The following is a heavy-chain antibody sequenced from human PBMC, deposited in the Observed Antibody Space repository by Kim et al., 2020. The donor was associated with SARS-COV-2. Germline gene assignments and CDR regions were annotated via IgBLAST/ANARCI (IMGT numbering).Heavy chain of an antibody. D-gene: IGHD1-1*01. CDR2: GREI. J-gene: IGHJ4*02. CDR3: IRGNWLTY. Sequence: GREIHYVESVKGRFTISRDNSKTSLSLQMNSLRAEDTAVYYCIRGNWLTYWGPGTLVTVSS. V-gene: IGHV3-7*01.